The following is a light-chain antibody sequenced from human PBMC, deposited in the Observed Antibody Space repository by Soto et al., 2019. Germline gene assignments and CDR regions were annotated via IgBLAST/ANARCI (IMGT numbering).Light chain of an antibody. V-gene: IGLV2-14*01. CDR1: SSDVGGYNY. Sequence: QSVLTQPASVSGSPGQSITISCTGTSSDVGGYNYVSWYQQHPGKAPKLMIYDVSNRPSGVSNRFSGSKSGNTASLTISGLQAEDEADYYCSSYTSSSTPPYVFGTGTQGHRP. J-gene: IGLJ1*01. CDR2: DVS. CDR3: SSYTSSSTPPYV.